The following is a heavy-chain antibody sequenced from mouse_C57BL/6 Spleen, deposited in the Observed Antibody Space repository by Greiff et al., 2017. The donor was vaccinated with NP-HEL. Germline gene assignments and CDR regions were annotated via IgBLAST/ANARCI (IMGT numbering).Heavy chain of an antibody. J-gene: IGHJ1*03. CDR2: INPNNGGT. CDR1: GYTFTDYY. CDR3: ARNYYGSSYGYFDV. Sequence: QLQQSGPELVKPGASVKISCKASGYTFTDYYMNWVKQSHGKSLEWIGDINPNNGGTSYNQKFKGKATLTVDKSSSTAYMELRSLTSEDSAVYYCARNYYGSSYGYFDVWGTGTTVTVSS. V-gene: IGHV1-26*01. D-gene: IGHD1-1*01.